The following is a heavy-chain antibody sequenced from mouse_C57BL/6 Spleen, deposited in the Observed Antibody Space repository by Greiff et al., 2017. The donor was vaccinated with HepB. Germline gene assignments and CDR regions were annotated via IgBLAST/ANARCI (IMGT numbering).Heavy chain of an antibody. D-gene: IGHD3-2*02. CDR2: ISYDGSN. CDR3: AKLRTGNYFDY. CDR1: GYSITSGYY. J-gene: IGHJ2*01. V-gene: IGHV3-6*01. Sequence: VQLKESGPGLVKPSQSLSLTCSVTGYSITSGYYWNWIRQFPGNKLEWMGYISYDGSNNYNPSLKNRISITRDTSKNQFFLKLNSVTTEDTATYYCAKLRTGNYFDYWGQGTTLTVSS.